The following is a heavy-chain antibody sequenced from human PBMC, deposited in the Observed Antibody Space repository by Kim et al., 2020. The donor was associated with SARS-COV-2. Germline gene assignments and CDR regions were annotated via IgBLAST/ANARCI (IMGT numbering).Heavy chain of an antibody. J-gene: IGHJ4*02. CDR3: ARVYSSSSLDY. CDR1: GYTFTSYW. CDR2: IDPSDSYT. Sequence: GESLKISCKGSGYTFTSYWISWVRQMPGKGLEWMGRIDPSDSYTKYSPSFQGHVTISADRSISTAYLQWSSLKASDTAIYYCARVYSSSSLDYWGQGTLVTVSS. D-gene: IGHD6-6*01. V-gene: IGHV5-10-1*01.